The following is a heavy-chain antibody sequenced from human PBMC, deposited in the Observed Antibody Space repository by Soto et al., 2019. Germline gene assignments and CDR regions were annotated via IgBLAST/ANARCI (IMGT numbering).Heavy chain of an antibody. CDR1: GDSMATGGHY. D-gene: IGHD3-16*01. CDR3: ARDKDLQPTVWGF. Sequence: QVHLQESGPGLVRPSQTLSLTCSVSGDSMATGGHYYNWIRQVPVKGLEWIGYVYYSGATHYNPSLRARATISRDTSKNQFSLRLISVTAADTARYYCARDKDLQPTVWGFWGQGIQVTVSS. J-gene: IGHJ4*02. V-gene: IGHV4-31*03. CDR2: VYYSGAT.